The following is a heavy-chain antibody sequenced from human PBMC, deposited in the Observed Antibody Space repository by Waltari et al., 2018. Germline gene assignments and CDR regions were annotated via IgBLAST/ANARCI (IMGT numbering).Heavy chain of an antibody. CDR3: ASRRYVDY. V-gene: IGHV3-7*03. J-gene: IGHJ4*02. CDR1: GFTFSSHW. Sequence: EVQLVESGGGLVQPGGSLRLSCAASGFTFSSHWMSWVRQAPGKGLEWVANIKQDGSEKYYVDSVKGRFTISRDNAKNSLYLQMNSLRAEDTAVYYCASRRYVDYWGQGTLVTVSS. CDR2: IKQDGSEK.